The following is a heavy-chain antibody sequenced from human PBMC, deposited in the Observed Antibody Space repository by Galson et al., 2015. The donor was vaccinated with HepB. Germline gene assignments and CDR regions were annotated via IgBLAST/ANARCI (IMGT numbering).Heavy chain of an antibody. V-gene: IGHV1-46*01. Sequence: SVKVSCKASGYTFTSYYMHWVRQAPGQGLEWMGIINPSGGSTSYAQKFQGRVTMTRDTSKSTVYMELSSLRSEDTAVYYCARGGPKEYSSSWPFDYWGQGTLVTVSS. D-gene: IGHD6-13*01. CDR1: GYTFTSYY. CDR3: ARGGPKEYSSSWPFDY. CDR2: INPSGGST. J-gene: IGHJ4*02.